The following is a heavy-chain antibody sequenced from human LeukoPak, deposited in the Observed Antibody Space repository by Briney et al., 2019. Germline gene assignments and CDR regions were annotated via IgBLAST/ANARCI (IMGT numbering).Heavy chain of an antibody. CDR1: GGSISSGDYY. V-gene: IGHV4-30-4*01. CDR2: IYYSGST. D-gene: IGHD3-9*01. CDR3: ARAEPDYDILTGYYKGYYFDY. J-gene: IGHJ4*02. Sequence: NPSETLSLTCTVSGGSISSGDYYWSWIRQPPGKGLEWIGYIYYSGSTYYNPSLKSRVTISVDTSKNQFSLKLSSVTAADTAVYYCARAEPDYDILTGYYKGYYFDYWGQGTLVTVSS.